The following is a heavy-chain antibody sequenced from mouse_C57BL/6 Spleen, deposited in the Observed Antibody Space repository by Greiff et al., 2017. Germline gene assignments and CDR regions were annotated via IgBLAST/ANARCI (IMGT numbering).Heavy chain of an antibody. J-gene: IGHJ4*01. CDR2: IDPSDSYT. CDR1: GYTFTSYW. Sequence: VQLQQPGAELVMPGASVKLSCKASGYTFTSYWMHWVKQRPGQGLEWIGEIDPSDSYTNYNQKFKGKSTLTVDKSSSTAYMQLSSLTSEDSAVYYCARNYGDAMGYWGQGASVTASS. D-gene: IGHD1-1*01. CDR3: ARNYGDAMGY. V-gene: IGHV1-69*01.